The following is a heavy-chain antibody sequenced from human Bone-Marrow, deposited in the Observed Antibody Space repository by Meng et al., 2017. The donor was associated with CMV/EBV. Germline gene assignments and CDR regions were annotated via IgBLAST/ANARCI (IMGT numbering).Heavy chain of an antibody. V-gene: IGHV3-23*03. Sequence: GESLKISCAASGFTFSSYAMSWVRQAPGKGLEWVSVIYSGGSTYYADSVKGRFTISRDNSKNTLYLQMNSLRAEDTAVYYCAKRRIAAAGDFQDWGQGTLVTVSS. D-gene: IGHD6-13*01. CDR2: IYSGGST. CDR3: AKRRIAAAGDFQD. J-gene: IGHJ1*01. CDR1: GFTFSSYA.